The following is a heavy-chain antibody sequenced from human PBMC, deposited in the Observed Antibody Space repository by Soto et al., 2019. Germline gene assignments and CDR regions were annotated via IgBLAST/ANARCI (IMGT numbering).Heavy chain of an antibody. J-gene: IGHJ4*02. CDR2: INNSGQRT. V-gene: IGHV3-23*01. D-gene: IGHD4-17*01. CDR1: GFTFSSYA. CDR3: ARHVEDFGDSFTGY. Sequence: EEELLESGGGLVQPGGSLRLSCAASGFTFSSYAMSWVRQAPGKGLEWVSVINNSGQRTFYADSVKGRFTISRDNYQNTLYLQMTSMRAEDTALYYCARHVEDFGDSFTGYWGQGTLVTVSS.